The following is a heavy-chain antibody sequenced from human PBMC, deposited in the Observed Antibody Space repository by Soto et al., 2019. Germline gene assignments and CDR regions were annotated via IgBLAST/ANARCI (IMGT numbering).Heavy chain of an antibody. Sequence: QVQLVQSGAEVKQPGSSVKVSCKTSGGTSSTYAIYWVRQAPGQGLEWMGAIIPLFGTADYAQKFQGRVTITADESTSTASMELSSLRSEDTAVYYCARPKGSYSSGYYYFDYWGQGTLVTVSS. CDR2: IIPLFGTA. J-gene: IGHJ4*02. CDR1: GGTSSTYA. D-gene: IGHD6-19*01. CDR3: ARPKGSYSSGYYYFDY. V-gene: IGHV1-69*01.